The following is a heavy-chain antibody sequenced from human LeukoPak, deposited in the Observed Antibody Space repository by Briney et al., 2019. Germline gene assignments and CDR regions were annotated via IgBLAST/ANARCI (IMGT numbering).Heavy chain of an antibody. CDR1: GGTFSSYA. J-gene: IGHJ6*03. CDR2: IIPIFGTA. Sequence: GASVKVSCKASGGTFSSYAISWVRQAPGQGLEWMGGIIPIFGTANYAQKFQGRVTITTDESTSTAYMELSSLRSEDTAVYYCARSGYSYGLRVDYYYMDVWGKGTTVTVSS. V-gene: IGHV1-69*05. CDR3: ARSGYSYGLRVDYYYMDV. D-gene: IGHD5-18*01.